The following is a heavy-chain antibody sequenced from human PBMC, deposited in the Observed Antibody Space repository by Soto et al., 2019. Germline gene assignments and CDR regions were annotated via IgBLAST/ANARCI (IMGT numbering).Heavy chain of an antibody. CDR1: GVSISTSNYY. D-gene: IGHD2-8*01. CDR2: IYYGGRT. V-gene: IGHV4-39*01. J-gene: IGHJ6*02. CDR3: ARTLRVLNSLPYV. Sequence: SETLSLTCTVSGVSISTSNYYWGWIRQPPGKGLEWIGSIYYGGRTYYNPSLESRVTISVDTSKNQFSLKLTSVTAADTAVYYCARTLRVLNSLPYVWGQGTTVTVSS.